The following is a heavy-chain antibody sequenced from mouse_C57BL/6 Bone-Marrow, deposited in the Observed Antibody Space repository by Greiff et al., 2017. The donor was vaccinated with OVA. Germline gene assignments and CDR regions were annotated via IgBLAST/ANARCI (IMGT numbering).Heavy chain of an antibody. CDR3: VTILRPHFDY. Sequence: QVQLKQPGAELVKPGASVKLSCKASGYTFTSYWMHWVKQRPGQGLEWIGMIHPNSGSTNYNEKFKSKATLTVDKSSSTAYMQLSSLTSEDSAVYYCVTILRPHFDYWGQGTTLTVSS. CDR2: IHPNSGST. CDR1: GYTFTSYW. J-gene: IGHJ2*01. V-gene: IGHV1-64*01. D-gene: IGHD1-1*01.